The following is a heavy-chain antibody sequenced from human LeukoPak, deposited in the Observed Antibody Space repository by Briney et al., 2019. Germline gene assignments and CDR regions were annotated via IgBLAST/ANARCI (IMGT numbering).Heavy chain of an antibody. CDR2: IYWDDDK. Sequence: SGPTLVKPTQTLTLTCTFSGFSLSTSGVGVGWIRQPPGKALEWLALIYWDDDKRYSPSLKSRLTITKDTSKNQVVLTMTNMDPVDTATYYCAHSAPSNWGWVKYAFDIWGQGTMVTVSS. V-gene: IGHV2-5*02. CDR1: GFSLSTSGVG. CDR3: AHSAPSNWGWVKYAFDI. D-gene: IGHD7-27*01. J-gene: IGHJ3*02.